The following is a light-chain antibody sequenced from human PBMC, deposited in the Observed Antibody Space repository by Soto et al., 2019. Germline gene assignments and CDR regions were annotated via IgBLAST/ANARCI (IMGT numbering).Light chain of an antibody. J-gene: IGKJ3*01. CDR2: DAS. CDR3: QKYDDVPQ. CDR1: QDITNH. V-gene: IGKV1-33*01. Sequence: DIQMTQSPSSLSASVGDTVTITCQASQDITNHLNWYQQKPGKAPNLLIDDASHLETGVPSRFSGSGSGTYFTLTISSLQPEDIATYYCQKYDDVPQFGPGTKVDF.